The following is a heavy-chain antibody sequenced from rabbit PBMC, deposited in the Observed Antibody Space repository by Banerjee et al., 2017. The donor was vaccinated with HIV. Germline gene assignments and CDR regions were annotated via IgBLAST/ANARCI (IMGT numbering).Heavy chain of an antibody. D-gene: IGHD6-1*01. Sequence: QSLEESGGDLVKPGASLTLTCTASGFSFSSSYYMCWIRQAPGKGLEWIGCIATGGSGSTYYASWAKGRFTISKTSSTTVTLQMTSLTAADTATYFCARDAAYAYGYGYATGWLDLWGPGTLVTVS. V-gene: IGHV1S40*01. J-gene: IGHJ5*01. CDR3: ARDAAYAYGYGYATGWLDL. CDR2: IATGGSGST. CDR1: GFSFSSSYY.